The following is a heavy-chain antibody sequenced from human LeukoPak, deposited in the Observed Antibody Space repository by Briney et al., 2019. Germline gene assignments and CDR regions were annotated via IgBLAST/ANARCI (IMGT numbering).Heavy chain of an antibody. V-gene: IGHV3-21*01. CDR3: ARDLIVGATGAGYY. CDR2: ISSSSSYI. CDR1: GFTFSSYS. J-gene: IGHJ4*02. Sequence: PGGSLRLSCAASGFTFSSYSMNWVRQAPGKGLEWVSYISSSSSYIHYADSVKGRFTISRDNAKNSLYLQMHSLRAEDTAVYDCARDLIVGATGAGYYWGQGTLVTVSS. D-gene: IGHD1-26*01.